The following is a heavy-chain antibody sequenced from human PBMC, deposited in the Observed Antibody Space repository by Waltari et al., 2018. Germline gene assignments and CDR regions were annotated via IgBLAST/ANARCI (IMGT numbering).Heavy chain of an antibody. CDR3: TKADSGWKYFQF. J-gene: IGHJ1*01. CDR1: GFSVSSNY. V-gene: IGHV3-53*05. Sequence: EVQLVESGGGLIQPGGSLRLSCAVSGFSVSSNYMIWVRQAPGGGLAWVAAMYRGGTNYHADSVKGRFAISRDNSRNTLYLQMNSLRTEDTAVYYCTKADSGWKYFQFWGQGTRVTVSS. CDR2: MYRGGTN. D-gene: IGHD6-19*01.